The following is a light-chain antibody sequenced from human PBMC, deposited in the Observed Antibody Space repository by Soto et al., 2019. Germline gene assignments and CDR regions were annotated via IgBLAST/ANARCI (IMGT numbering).Light chain of an antibody. J-gene: IGKJ1*01. CDR1: QSVSNNY. CDR2: DAS. V-gene: IGKV1-5*01. CDR3: QQYNTYSWT. Sequence: TQSPGTLSLSPGERATLSCRASQSVSNNYLAWYQQKPGTAPKLVIYDASTLESGVPSRFSGSGSGTEFTLTISSLQPDDFATYYCQQYNTYSWTFGQGTKVDIK.